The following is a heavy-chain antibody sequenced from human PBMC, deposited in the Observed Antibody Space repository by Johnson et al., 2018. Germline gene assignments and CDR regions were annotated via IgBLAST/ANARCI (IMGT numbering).Heavy chain of an antibody. Sequence: VQLQESGGGLVQXGGSLRLXCVASGFTFSSYPMSWVRQVPGKGLEWVSTINPDSRNTQDADYVRGRFAISRANSKNTLFLQMDSLRDEDTAIYYWAKEVTAVAGSDCWGQGTLVTVSS. CDR1: GFTFSSYP. CDR3: AKEVTAVAGSDC. D-gene: IGHD6-19*01. V-gene: IGHV3-23*01. CDR2: INPDSRNT. J-gene: IGHJ4*02.